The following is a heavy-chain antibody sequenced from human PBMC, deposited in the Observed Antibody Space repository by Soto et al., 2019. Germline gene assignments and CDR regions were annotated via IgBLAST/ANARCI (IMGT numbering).Heavy chain of an antibody. D-gene: IGHD6-6*01. CDR2: IDPSDSYT. CDR3: ARRRAGQLAGGFDY. J-gene: IGHJ4*02. CDR1: GYSFTSYW. V-gene: IGHV5-10-1*01. Sequence: GESLKISCKGSGYSFTSYWISWVRKMPGKGLAWMGRIDPSDSYTNYSPSFQGHVTISADKSISTAYLQWSSLKASDTAMYYCARRRAGQLAGGFDYWGQGXLVTVSS.